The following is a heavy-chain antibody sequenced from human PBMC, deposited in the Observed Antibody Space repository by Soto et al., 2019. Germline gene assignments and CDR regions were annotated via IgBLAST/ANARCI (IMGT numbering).Heavy chain of an antibody. Sequence: QLQLQESGPGLVKPSETLSLTCTVSGGSISSSSYYWGWIRQPPGKGLEWIGSIYYSGSTYYNPSLKSRVTISVDTSKNQFSLKLSSVTAADTAVYYCARQDSVLVLEGNWFDPWGQGTLVTVSS. V-gene: IGHV4-39*01. D-gene: IGHD2-2*01. J-gene: IGHJ5*02. CDR1: GGSISSSSYY. CDR3: ARQDSVLVLEGNWFDP. CDR2: IYYSGST.